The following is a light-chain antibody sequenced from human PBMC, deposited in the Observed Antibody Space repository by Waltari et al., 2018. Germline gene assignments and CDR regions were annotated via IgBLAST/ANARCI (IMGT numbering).Light chain of an antibody. CDR1: SGSLSTTSY. V-gene: IGLV8-61*01. CDR3: ALYMGSGIWV. J-gene: IGLJ3*02. CDR2: KAN. Sequence: VVTQEPSLSVSPGGTVTLTCALSSGSLSTTSYATWYQQTPGQAPRTLVYKANARSSGVPDRFSGSILGNTAALTITGAQADDESDYYCALYMGSGIWVFGGGTRLTVL.